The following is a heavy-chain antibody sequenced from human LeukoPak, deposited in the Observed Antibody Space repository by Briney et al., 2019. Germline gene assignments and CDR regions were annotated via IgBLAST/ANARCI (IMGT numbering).Heavy chain of an antibody. CDR1: GGSISSSY. CDR3: ARGGSWSYYYDSSGWYFDY. CDR2: IYYSGST. V-gene: IGHV4-59*01. Sequence: SKTLSLTCTVSGGSISSSYWSWIRQPPGKGLEWIGYIYYSGSTNYNPSLKSRVTISVDTSKNQFSLKLSSVTAADTAVYYCARGGSWSYYYDSSGWYFDYWGQGTLVTVSS. D-gene: IGHD3-22*01. J-gene: IGHJ4*02.